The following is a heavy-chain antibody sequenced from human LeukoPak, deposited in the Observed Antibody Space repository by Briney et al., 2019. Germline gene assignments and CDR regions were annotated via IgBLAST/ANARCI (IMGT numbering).Heavy chain of an antibody. D-gene: IGHD6-19*01. Sequence: ASVKVSCKVSGYTLTELSMHWVRQVPGKGLEWMGGFDPEDGETIYAQKFQGRVTMTEDTSTDTAYMELTSLRSEDTAVYYCATGGRAVAGIRLGFDPWGQGTLVTVSS. CDR3: ATGGRAVAGIRLGFDP. J-gene: IGHJ5*02. CDR2: FDPEDGET. CDR1: GYTLTELS. V-gene: IGHV1-24*01.